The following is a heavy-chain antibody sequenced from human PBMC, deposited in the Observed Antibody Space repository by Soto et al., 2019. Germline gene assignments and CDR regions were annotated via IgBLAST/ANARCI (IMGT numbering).Heavy chain of an antibody. CDR1: GGSISGSY. CDR2: VYYTGST. V-gene: IGHV4-59*01. J-gene: IGHJ6*02. D-gene: IGHD2-15*01. CDR3: ARDCSGGSCYSGDGMDV. Sequence: LSLTCSVSGGSISGSYWSWIRQSPGKGLEWLGYVYYTGSTNYSPSLRSRVSISVDTSKNQFSLKLSSVTAADTAVYYCARDCSGGSCYSGDGMDVWGQGTTVTVSS.